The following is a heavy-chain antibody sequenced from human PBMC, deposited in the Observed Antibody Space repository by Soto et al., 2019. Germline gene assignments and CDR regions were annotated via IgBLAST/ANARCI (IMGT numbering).Heavy chain of an antibody. J-gene: IGHJ4*01. CDR2: IHPGDSDT. CDR3: ARSTTATLTSHFDY. CDR1: GYSFSIYW. Sequence: PGESLKISCNGSGYSFSIYWIAWVREMSGKGLEWMGIIHPGDSDTRYNPSFQGQVTISVDRSITTAYLQWSSLKASDTAMYFCARSTTATLTSHFDYWGHGTLVTVSS. V-gene: IGHV5-51*01. D-gene: IGHD1-1*01.